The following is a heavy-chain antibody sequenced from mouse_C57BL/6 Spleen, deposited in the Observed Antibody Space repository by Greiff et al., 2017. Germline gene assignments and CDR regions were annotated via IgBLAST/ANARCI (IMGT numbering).Heavy chain of an antibody. J-gene: IGHJ3*01. Sequence: QVQLQQPGAELVKPGASVKMSCKASGYTFTSYWITWVKQRPGQGLEWIGDIYPGSGSTNYNEKFKSKATLTVDTSSSTAYMQLSSLTSADAAVYYCATIYYDYAWFAYWGQGTLVTVSA. CDR2: IYPGSGST. CDR1: GYTFTSYW. CDR3: ATIYYDYAWFAY. V-gene: IGHV1-55*01. D-gene: IGHD2-4*01.